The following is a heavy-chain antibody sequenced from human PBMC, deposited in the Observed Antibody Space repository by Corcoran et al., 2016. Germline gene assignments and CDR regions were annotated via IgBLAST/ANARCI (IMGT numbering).Heavy chain of an antibody. J-gene: IGHJ3*02. Sequence: QLQLQESGPGLVKPSETLSLTCTVSVGSISSSSYYWGWIRQPPGKGLEWIGSIYYSGSTYYNPSLKSRVTISVDTSKNQFSLKLSSVTAADTAVYYCARAQTQLERAFDIWGQGTMVTVSS. V-gene: IGHV4-39*07. CDR1: VGSISSSSYY. CDR3: ARAQTQLERAFDI. D-gene: IGHD3-10*01. CDR2: IYYSGST.